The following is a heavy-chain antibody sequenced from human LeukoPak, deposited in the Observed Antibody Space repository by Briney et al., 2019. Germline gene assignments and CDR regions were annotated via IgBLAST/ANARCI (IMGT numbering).Heavy chain of an antibody. CDR1: GGSISSGGYS. Sequence: SQTLSLTCAVSGGSISSGGYSWSWIRQPPGKGLEWIGYIYYSGSTYYNPSLKSRVTISVDTSKNQFSLKLSSVTAADTAVYYCARGADGPSKDYGGKTYHLDYWGQGTLVTVSS. D-gene: IGHD4-23*01. CDR2: IYYSGST. J-gene: IGHJ4*02. V-gene: IGHV4-30-4*07. CDR3: ARGADGPSKDYGGKTYHLDY.